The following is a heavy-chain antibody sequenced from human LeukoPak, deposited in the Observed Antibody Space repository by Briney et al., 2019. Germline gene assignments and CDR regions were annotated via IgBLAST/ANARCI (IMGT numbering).Heavy chain of an antibody. D-gene: IGHD6-19*01. J-gene: IGHJ4*02. CDR2: ISYDGGNT. CDR3: ASLLPSGRLAYFFDY. V-gene: IGHV3-30-3*02. CDR1: GFTFSHYP. Sequence: GRSLRLSCVASGFTFSHYPLHWVRQAPGKGLEWVAVISYDGGNTYYADSVKGRFTISRDNSKNTVYLQMSSLSTEDTAVYYCASLLPSGRLAYFFDYWGQGTLVTVSS.